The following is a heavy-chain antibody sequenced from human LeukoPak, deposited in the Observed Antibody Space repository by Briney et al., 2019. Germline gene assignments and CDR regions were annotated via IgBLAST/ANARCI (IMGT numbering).Heavy chain of an antibody. CDR2: IKSKTAGGTI. V-gene: IGHV3-15*01. Sequence: PGGSLRLSCAASGFTFTNAWMTWVRQAPGKGLEWVGRIKSKTAGGTIEYGGPVKGRFTISRDDSKNTLYLQMNSLKTEDTAEYYCTTEGYSGYDLNYWGQGTLVTVSS. J-gene: IGHJ4*02. CDR1: GFTFTNAW. CDR3: TTEGYSGYDLNY. D-gene: IGHD5-12*01.